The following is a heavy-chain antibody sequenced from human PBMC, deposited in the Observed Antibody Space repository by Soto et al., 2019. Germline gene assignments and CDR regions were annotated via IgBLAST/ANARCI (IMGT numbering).Heavy chain of an antibody. J-gene: IGHJ4*02. CDR3: AKDWEYGLTAVTTQIDY. CDR2: ISASGGST. V-gene: IGHV3-23*01. D-gene: IGHD4-17*01. CDR1: GFTFGSYA. Sequence: LRLSCAASGFTFGSYAMTWVRQAPGKGLEWVSSISASGGSTFYADSLKGRFTISRDNSKNTLFLLMNSLRVDDTAVYYCAKDWEYGLTAVTTQIDYWGKGALVTVSS.